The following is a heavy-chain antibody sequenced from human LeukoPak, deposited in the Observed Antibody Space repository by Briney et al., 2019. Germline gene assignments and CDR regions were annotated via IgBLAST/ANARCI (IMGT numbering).Heavy chain of an antibody. CDR3: AKAALPYCSGGSCPSLYYYYGMDI. CDR2: ISYDGSNK. V-gene: IGHV3-30-3*01. D-gene: IGHD2-15*01. J-gene: IGHJ6*02. CDR1: GFTFSSYA. Sequence: GGSLRLSCAASGFTFSSYAMHWVRQAPGKGLEWVAVISYDGSNKYYADSVKGRFTISRDNSKNTLYLQMNSLRAEDTALYYCAKAALPYCSGGSCPSLYYYYGMDIWGQGTTVTVSS.